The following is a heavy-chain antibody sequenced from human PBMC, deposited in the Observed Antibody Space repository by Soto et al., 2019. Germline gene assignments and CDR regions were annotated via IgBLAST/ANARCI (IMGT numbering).Heavy chain of an antibody. J-gene: IGHJ4*02. CDR3: ATSGGGWYLY. Sequence: QVQLVQSGAEVKKPGASVKVSCKASGYTFSSYDINWVRQATGQGLEWMGWLNPNSGDTGYAQKFQGRATLTRNTSINTAYIELSSLTSDETAVYYCATSGGGWYLYWGQGTLVTVSS. CDR1: GYTFSSYD. D-gene: IGHD6-19*01. V-gene: IGHV1-8*01. CDR2: LNPNSGDT.